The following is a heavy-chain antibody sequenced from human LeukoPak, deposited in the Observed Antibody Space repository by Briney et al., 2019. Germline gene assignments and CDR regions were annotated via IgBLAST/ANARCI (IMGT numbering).Heavy chain of an antibody. V-gene: IGHV1-69*05. J-gene: IGHJ4*02. Sequence: EASVKVPCKASGGTFSSYAISWVRQAPGQGLEWMGGIIPIFGTANYAQKFQGRVTITTDESTSTAYMELSSLRSEDTAVYYCARGGSSWYVAAGIDYWGQGTLVTVSS. CDR3: ARGGSSWYVAAGIDY. CDR2: IIPIFGTA. D-gene: IGHD6-13*01. CDR1: GGTFSSYA.